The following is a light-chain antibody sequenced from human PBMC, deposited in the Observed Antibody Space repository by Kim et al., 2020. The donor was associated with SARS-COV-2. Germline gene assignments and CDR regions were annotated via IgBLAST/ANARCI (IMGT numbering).Light chain of an antibody. CDR3: QQYNNWPPLT. Sequence: EIVMTQSPATLSVSPGERATLSCRASQSVSNNLAWYQQKPGQAPRLLIYGASTRATGIPARFSGSGSETEFTLTISSLQSEDFAVYYCQQYNNWPPLTFGGGTKVDIK. CDR1: QSVSNN. J-gene: IGKJ4*01. CDR2: GAS. V-gene: IGKV3-15*01.